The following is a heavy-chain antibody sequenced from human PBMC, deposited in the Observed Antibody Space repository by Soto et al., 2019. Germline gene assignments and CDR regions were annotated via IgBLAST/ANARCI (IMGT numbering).Heavy chain of an antibody. CDR3: ARHTWGRQRGWFDP. CDR1: AGSISSPTYY. D-gene: IGHD2-2*01. J-gene: IGHJ5*02. V-gene: IGHV4-39*01. CDR2: IYYSGNT. Sequence: QLQLQESGPGLVKPSETLSLTCTVSAGSISSPTYYWGWIRQPLGKGLEWIGSIYYSGNTFYNPSLKSRVTISIDTSKNQFSLKLSSVTAADTAVYYCARHTWGRQRGWFDPWGQGTLVTVSS.